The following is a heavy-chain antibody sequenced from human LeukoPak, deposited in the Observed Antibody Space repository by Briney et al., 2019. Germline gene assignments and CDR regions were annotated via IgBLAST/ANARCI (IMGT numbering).Heavy chain of an antibody. CDR3: ARVGTSCSEEGCWFDP. CDR2: IYTSGST. D-gene: IGHD2-2*01. J-gene: IGHJ5*02. Sequence: PSETLSVNCTVSGGSISSYYWSWIRQPAGKGLEWIGRIYTSGSTNYNPSLKSRVTMSVDTSKNQFSLKLSSVTAADTAVYYCARVGTSCSEEGCWFDPWGQGTLVTVSS. CDR1: GGSISSYY. V-gene: IGHV4-4*07.